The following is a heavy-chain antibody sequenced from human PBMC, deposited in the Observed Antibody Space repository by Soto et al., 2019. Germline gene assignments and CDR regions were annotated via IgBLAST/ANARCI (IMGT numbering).Heavy chain of an antibody. CDR3: ARNGALDY. D-gene: IGHD2-8*01. CDR1: GGSISSGDYY. Sequence: QVQLQESGPGLVKPSQTLSLTCTVSGGSISSGDYYWSWVLQPPGKGLEWIGYILYSGTTNYNPSLESRLTISVDTSKNEFSLQLTSVTAADTAVYYCARNGALDYWGRGTLVTVSS. V-gene: IGHV4-30-4*01. J-gene: IGHJ4*02. CDR2: ILYSGTT.